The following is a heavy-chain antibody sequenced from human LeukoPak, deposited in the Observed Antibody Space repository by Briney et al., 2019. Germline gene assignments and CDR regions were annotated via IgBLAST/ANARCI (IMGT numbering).Heavy chain of an antibody. CDR2: INHSGST. Sequence: SETLSLTCAVYGGSFSGYYWSWIRQPPGKGLEWIGEINHSGSTDYNPSLKSRVTISVDTSKNQFSLKLNSVTAADTAVYYCARGGTVVVISIYYFDYWGQGTLVTVSS. J-gene: IGHJ4*02. V-gene: IGHV4-34*01. CDR1: GGSFSGYY. CDR3: ARGGTVVVISIYYFDY. D-gene: IGHD3-22*01.